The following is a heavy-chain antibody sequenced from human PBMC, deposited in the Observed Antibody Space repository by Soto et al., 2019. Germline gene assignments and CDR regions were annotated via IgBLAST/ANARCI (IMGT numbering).Heavy chain of an antibody. Sequence: EVQLVESGGGLVQPGGSLRLSCAASGFTFSNYWMTWVRQAPGKELEWVANIKQDGSEKYYVDSVKGRFTISRDNARYSLSLQMDSLRVEDTAVYYCARPLGWRDAFDMWGQGTMVTVSS. CDR2: IKQDGSEK. D-gene: IGHD6-19*01. CDR3: ARPLGWRDAFDM. J-gene: IGHJ3*02. CDR1: GFTFSNYW. V-gene: IGHV3-7*01.